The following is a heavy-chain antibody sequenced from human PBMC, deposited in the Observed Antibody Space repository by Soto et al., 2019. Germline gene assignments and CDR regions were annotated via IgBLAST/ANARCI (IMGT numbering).Heavy chain of an antibody. CDR1: GFTFNTYG. J-gene: IGHJ2*01. CDR2: ISYDGINK. Sequence: QVQLVECGGGVVQPGRSLGLSCAASGFTFNTYGMHWVRQAPGKGLEWVAAISYDGINKYYVDSVKGRFTISRDNSKNTLYVQMNSLRAEDTALYYCARGPQPTRGIHWYFDLWGRGILVTVSS. D-gene: IGHD1-26*01. CDR3: ARGPQPTRGIHWYFDL. V-gene: IGHV3-30*03.